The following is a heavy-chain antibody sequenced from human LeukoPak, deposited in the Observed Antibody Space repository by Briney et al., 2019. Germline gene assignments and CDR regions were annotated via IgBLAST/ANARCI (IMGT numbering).Heavy chain of an antibody. Sequence: PGGSLRLSCASSGFTFSNYWMSWVRQAPGKGLEWVANIKEDGGEKDYVDSVKGRFTISTDNSKNSLYLQMNSLRAEDTAIYYCARDWGAAGLWDYWGQGTLVTVSS. J-gene: IGHJ4*02. D-gene: IGHD6-13*01. CDR2: IKEDGGEK. V-gene: IGHV3-7*05. CDR3: ARDWGAAGLWDY. CDR1: GFTFSNYW.